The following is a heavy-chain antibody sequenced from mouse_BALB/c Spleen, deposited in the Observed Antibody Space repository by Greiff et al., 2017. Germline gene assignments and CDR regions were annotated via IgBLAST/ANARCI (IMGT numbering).Heavy chain of an antibody. CDR3: ARYGNYAMDY. V-gene: IGHV1-7*01. CDR2: INPSTGYT. D-gene: IGHD2-1*01. Sequence: VQVVESGAELAKPGASVKMSCKASGYTFTSYWMHWVKQRPGQGLEWIGYINPSTGYTEYNQKFKDKATLTADKSSSTAYMQLSSLTSEDSAVYYCARYGNYAMDYWGQGTSVTVSS. J-gene: IGHJ4*01. CDR1: GYTFTSYW.